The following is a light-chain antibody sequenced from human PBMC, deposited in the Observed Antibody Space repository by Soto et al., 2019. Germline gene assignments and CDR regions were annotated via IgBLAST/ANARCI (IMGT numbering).Light chain of an antibody. CDR3: SSYADSNNLV. CDR1: SSDVGGYNS. CDR2: EVN. J-gene: IGLJ3*02. Sequence: QSALTQPPSASGSPGQSVTISCAGTSSDVGGYNSVSWYQQHPGQAPKLMIYEVNKRPSGVPDRFSGSKSDNTASLTVSGLQAGDEADYYCSSYADSNNLVFGGGTKVTVL. V-gene: IGLV2-8*01.